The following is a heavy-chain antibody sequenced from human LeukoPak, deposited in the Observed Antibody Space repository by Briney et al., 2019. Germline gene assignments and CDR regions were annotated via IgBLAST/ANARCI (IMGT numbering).Heavy chain of an antibody. V-gene: IGHV1-2*02. D-gene: IGHD3-10*01. Sequence: RASVKVSCKASGYTFTSYYMHWVRQAPGQGLEWMGWINPNSGGTNYAQKFQGRVTMTRDTSISTAYMELSRLRSDDTAVYYCARERGSGSLVYWGQGTLVTVSS. CDR1: GYTFTSYY. CDR2: INPNSGGT. CDR3: ARERGSGSLVY. J-gene: IGHJ4*02.